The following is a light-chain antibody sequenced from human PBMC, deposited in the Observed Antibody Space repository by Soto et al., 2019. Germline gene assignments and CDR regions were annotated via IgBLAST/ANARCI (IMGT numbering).Light chain of an antibody. CDR1: SSDVGGYNY. CDR3: TSYTSSATHV. J-gene: IGLJ1*01. CDR2: EVS. Sequence: QSVLTQPASVSASLGKSITISCTGTSSDVGGYNYVSWYQQRPGKAPKLIIFEVSHRPSGVSNRFSGTKSGNTASLTISGLQAEDETDYYCTSYTSSATHVFGTGTKVTVL. V-gene: IGLV2-14*01.